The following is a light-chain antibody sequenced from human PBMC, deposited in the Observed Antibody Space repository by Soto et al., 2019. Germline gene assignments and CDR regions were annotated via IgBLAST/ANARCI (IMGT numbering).Light chain of an antibody. V-gene: IGKV3-20*01. J-gene: IGKJ1*01. Sequence: EIVLTQSPGTLSLSPGERATLSCRASQSVSSSYLAWYQQKPGQAPRLLIYGASSRATGIPDRFSGSRSGTDFTLTISRLEPEEFAVYYCQQYGSSPGTFGQGTKVEIK. CDR2: GAS. CDR3: QQYGSSPGT. CDR1: QSVSSSY.